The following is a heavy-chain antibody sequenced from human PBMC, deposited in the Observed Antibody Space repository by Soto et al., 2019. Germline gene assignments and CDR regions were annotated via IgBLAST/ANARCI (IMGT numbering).Heavy chain of an antibody. CDR2: IYYSGST. J-gene: IGHJ3*02. Sequence: SETLSLTCTVSGGSISSSSYYWGWIRQPPGKGLEWIGSIYYSGSTYYNPSLKSRVTISVDTSKNQFSLKLSSVTAADTAVYYCARRRRLRNNRHAFDIWGQGTMVTVSS. V-gene: IGHV4-39*01. CDR3: ARRRRLRNNRHAFDI. D-gene: IGHD4-17*01. CDR1: GGSISSSSYY.